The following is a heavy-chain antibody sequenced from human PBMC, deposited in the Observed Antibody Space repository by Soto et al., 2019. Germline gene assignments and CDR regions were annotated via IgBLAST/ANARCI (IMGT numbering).Heavy chain of an antibody. D-gene: IGHD2-15*01. CDR1: GYTFTNFD. J-gene: IGHJ5*02. Sequence: QVHLVQSGAEVKKPGASVKVSCKASGYTFTNFDINWVRQAPGQGLEWMGWMNPNSDNTAYAQKFQGRVTMTKDPSTSTAYMELSGLTYDDTAVYFCARTGREWWALLADNWLDPWGQGTLVTVSS. V-gene: IGHV1-8*01. CDR2: MNPNSDNT. CDR3: ARTGREWWALLADNWLDP.